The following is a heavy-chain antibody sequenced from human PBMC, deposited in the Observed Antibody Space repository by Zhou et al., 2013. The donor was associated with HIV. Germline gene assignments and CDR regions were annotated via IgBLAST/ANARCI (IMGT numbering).Heavy chain of an antibody. CDR2: INPSGGGT. J-gene: IGHJ2*01. CDR3: ARDGRRDSSRGYFDSS. CDR1: GYTFTAYY. V-gene: IGHV1-46*01. D-gene: IGHD3-22*01. Sequence: QVHLVQSGAEVKEPGASVKVSCKSSGYTFTAYYMHWVRQAPGQGLEWMGTINPSGGGTSYAQKLQGRVTMTRDTSPRTVYMELSSLRSDDTAVYYCARDGRRDSSRGYFDSSWGRGTWSRVSS.